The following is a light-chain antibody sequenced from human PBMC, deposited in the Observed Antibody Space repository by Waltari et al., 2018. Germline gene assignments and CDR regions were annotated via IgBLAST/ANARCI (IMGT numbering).Light chain of an antibody. Sequence: EIVMTQSPATLSVSPGERATLSCRASQSVSSNLAWYQQKPGQAPRLLIYGASTRANGIPARFSGSGSGTEFTLTISSLQSEYFAVYYCQQYNNWPPYTFGQGTKLEIK. CDR1: QSVSSN. V-gene: IGKV3-15*01. CDR2: GAS. CDR3: QQYNNWPPYT. J-gene: IGKJ2*01.